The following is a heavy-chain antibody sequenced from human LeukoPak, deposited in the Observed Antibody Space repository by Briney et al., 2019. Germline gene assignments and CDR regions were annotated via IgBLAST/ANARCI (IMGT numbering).Heavy chain of an antibody. CDR3: AKARGFCSGGSCYNPFDP. D-gene: IGHD2-15*01. CDR1: GFTFSYYW. V-gene: IGHV3-23*01. CDR2: ISGSGGST. J-gene: IGHJ5*02. Sequence: GGSLRLSCAASGFTFSYYWMSWVRQAPGKGLEWVSGISGSGGSTYYADSVKGRFTISRDNSKNTLYVQMNSLRAEDTAVYYCAKARGFCSGGSCYNPFDPWGQGTLVTVSS.